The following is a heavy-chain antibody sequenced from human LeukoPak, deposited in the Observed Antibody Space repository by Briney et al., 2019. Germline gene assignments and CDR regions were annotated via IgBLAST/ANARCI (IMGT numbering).Heavy chain of an antibody. CDR1: GFTLSSFW. CDR3: ARVRMGDDFNPFDY. D-gene: IGHD3-16*01. CDR2: INGDGSQT. V-gene: IGHV3-74*01. Sequence: QPGGSLRLSCAASGFTLSSFWIYWVRHAPGKGLVWVSRINGDGSQTLYADSVKGRFTISRDNAKNTLYLQMNSLRAEDTAVYSCARVRMGDDFNPFDYWGQGTLVTVSS. J-gene: IGHJ4*02.